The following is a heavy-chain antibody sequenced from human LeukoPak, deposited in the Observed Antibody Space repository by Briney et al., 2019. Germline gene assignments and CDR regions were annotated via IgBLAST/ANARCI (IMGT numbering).Heavy chain of an antibody. CDR3: AKDLVATIKPQLSDY. CDR2: ISGSGGST. Sequence: GGSLRLSCAASGFTFSSNAMSWVRQAPGKGLEWVSAISGSGGSTYHAESVKGRFTISRDNSKNTLYMQMNSLRADDTAVYYCAKDLVATIKPQLSDYWGQGTLVTVSS. V-gene: IGHV3-23*01. D-gene: IGHD5-12*01. J-gene: IGHJ4*02. CDR1: GFTFSSNA.